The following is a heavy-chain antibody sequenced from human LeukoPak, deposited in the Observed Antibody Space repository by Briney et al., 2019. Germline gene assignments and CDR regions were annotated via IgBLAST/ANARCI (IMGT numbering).Heavy chain of an antibody. CDR1: GGSISNYY. V-gene: IGHV4-59*01. D-gene: IGHD6-13*01. J-gene: IGHJ4*02. CDR3: ARAGRSWSTGYYFDY. CDR2: IYYSGST. Sequence: PSETLSPTCTVSGGSISNYYWSWIRQPPGKGLEWIGYIYYSGSTNYNPSLKSRGTISLDTSRNQFSLKLTSVTAADTAVYYCARAGRSWSTGYYFDYWGQGALVTVSS.